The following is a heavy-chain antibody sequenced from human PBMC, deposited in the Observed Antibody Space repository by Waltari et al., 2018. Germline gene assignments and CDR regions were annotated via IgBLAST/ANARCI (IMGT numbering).Heavy chain of an antibody. D-gene: IGHD1-7*01. CDR3: ARDTGTTWSTGDFDY. V-gene: IGHV3-30*03. Sequence: QVQLVESGGGVVQPGRSLRLSCAASGFTFSSYGMHWVRQAPGKGLELVAVISYDGSNKYYADSVKGRFTISRDNSKNTLYLQMNRLRAEDTAVYYCARDTGTTWSTGDFDYWGQGTLVIVSS. CDR2: ISYDGSNK. J-gene: IGHJ4*02. CDR1: GFTFSSYG.